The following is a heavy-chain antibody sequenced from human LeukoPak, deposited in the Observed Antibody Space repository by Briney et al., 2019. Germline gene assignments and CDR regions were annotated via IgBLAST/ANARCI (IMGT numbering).Heavy chain of an antibody. CDR2: ISHDGRTK. V-gene: IGHV3-30*04. CDR1: GLNFDNFA. D-gene: IGHD5-24*01. CDR3: ARPSPPGDGYNPPDH. Sequence: TGKSLTLSCVVSGLNFDNFATHWVRQPLGKGLEWVAVISHDGRTKYYADSMKGRTTISRDNSKNTLFLQMNNLRSEDTAVYFCARPSPPGDGYNPPDHWGQGTLVTVSS. J-gene: IGHJ4*02.